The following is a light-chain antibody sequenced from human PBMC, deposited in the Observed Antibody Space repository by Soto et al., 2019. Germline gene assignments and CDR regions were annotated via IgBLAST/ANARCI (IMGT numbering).Light chain of an antibody. J-gene: IGKJ1*01. CDR1: QPISTY. CDR2: AAS. V-gene: IGKV1-8*01. Sequence: AIRMTQSPSSISAFTGDRVTITCRASQPISTYLAWYQQKPGTAPTLLIYAASTLQSGVPSRFSGSGSGTDFTLTISCLQSEDFETYFCQQYYTYPLAFGQGTKVEIK. CDR3: QQYYTYPLA.